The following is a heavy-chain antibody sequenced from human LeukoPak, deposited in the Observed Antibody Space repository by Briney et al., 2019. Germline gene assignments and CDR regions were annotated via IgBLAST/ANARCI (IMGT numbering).Heavy chain of an antibody. D-gene: IGHD3-22*01. CDR3: ARHQAPYYYDSSGYYLAAFDI. J-gene: IGHJ3*02. CDR1: GYSISSGYY. CDR2: IYYSGST. Sequence: SETLSLTCTVSGYSISSGYYWGWIRQPPGKGLEWIGSIYYSGSTYYNPSLKSRVTISVDTSKNQFSLKLSSVTAADTAVYYCARHQAPYYYDSSGYYLAAFDIWGQGTMVTVSS. V-gene: IGHV4-38-2*02.